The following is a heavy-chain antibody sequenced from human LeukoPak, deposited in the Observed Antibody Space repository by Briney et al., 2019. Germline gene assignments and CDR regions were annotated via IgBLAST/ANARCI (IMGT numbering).Heavy chain of an antibody. CDR1: GVTFSRLV. CDR2: IIPYFGTS. J-gene: IGHJ3*02. V-gene: IGHV1-69*05. CDR3: ARDRAAGYSSSWGEDAFDI. Sequence: ASVKVSCKASGVTFSRLVVSWVRQAPGQGLEWMGQIIPYFGTSNYAQNFQGRVTMTTDTSTSTAYMELRSLRSDDTAVYYCARDRAAGYSSSWGEDAFDIWGQGTMVTVPS. D-gene: IGHD6-13*01.